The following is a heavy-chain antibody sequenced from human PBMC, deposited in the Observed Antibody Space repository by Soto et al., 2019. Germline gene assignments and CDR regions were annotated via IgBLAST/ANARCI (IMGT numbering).Heavy chain of an antibody. J-gene: IGHJ5*02. V-gene: IGHV4-39*01. D-gene: IGHD3-22*01. CDR3: ARQLYYYDSSTFDT. CDR1: GGSISRSSYS. Sequence: PSETLSLTCTVSGGSISRSSYSWGWIRQPPGTGLEWIGHIYYGGSTYYNPSLKSRVTISVDTSKNQFSLKLSSVTAADTAVYYCARQLYYYDSSTFDTWGQGALVT. CDR2: IYYGGST.